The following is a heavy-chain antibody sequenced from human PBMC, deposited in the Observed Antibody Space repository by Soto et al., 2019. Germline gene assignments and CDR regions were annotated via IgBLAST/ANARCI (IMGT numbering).Heavy chain of an antibody. CDR3: AKDQSPEVVPAASTYNWFDP. J-gene: IGHJ5*02. CDR2: ISWNSGSI. D-gene: IGHD2-2*01. Sequence: EVQLVESGGGLVQPGRSLRLSCAASGFTFDDYAMHWVRQAPGKGLEWVSGISWNSGSIGYADSVKGRFTISRDNAKNSLYLQMNSLRAEDTALYYCAKDQSPEVVPAASTYNWFDPWGQGTLVTVSS. V-gene: IGHV3-9*01. CDR1: GFTFDDYA.